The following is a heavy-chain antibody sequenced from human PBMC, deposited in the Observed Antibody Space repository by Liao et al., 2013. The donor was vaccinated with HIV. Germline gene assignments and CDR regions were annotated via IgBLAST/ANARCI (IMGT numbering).Heavy chain of an antibody. J-gene: IGHJ6*03. V-gene: IGHV4-59*01. CDR1: GDFISTYY. CDR2: FYYSEST. D-gene: IGHD1-26*01. Sequence: QVQLQQWGAGLVKPSETLSLTCTVSGDFISTYYWSWIRQPPGKALEWIGYFYYSESTNYSPSLESRVTISVDTSKNQFSLKLSSVTAADTAVYYCARGSSGSYYGSFYYYYYMDVWGKGTTVTVSS. CDR3: ARGSSGSYYGSFYYYYYMDV.